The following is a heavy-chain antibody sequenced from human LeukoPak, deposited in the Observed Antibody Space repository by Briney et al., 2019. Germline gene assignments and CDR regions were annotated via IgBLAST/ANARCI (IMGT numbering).Heavy chain of an antibody. CDR1: GFTFDDYG. Sequence: PGGSLGLSCAASGFTFDDYGMSWVRQAPGKGLEWVSGINWNGGSTGYADSVKGRFTISRDNAQNSLYLQMNSLRAEDTALYYCARDWNYYDSSGYHPLYYFDYWGQGTLVTVSS. V-gene: IGHV3-20*04. J-gene: IGHJ4*02. CDR3: ARDWNYYDSSGYHPLYYFDY. D-gene: IGHD3-22*01. CDR2: INWNGGST.